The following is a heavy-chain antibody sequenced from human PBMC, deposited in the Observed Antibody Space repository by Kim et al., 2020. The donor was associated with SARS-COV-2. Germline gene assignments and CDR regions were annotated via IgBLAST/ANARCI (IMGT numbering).Heavy chain of an antibody. Sequence: SETLSLTCTVSGGSISSGGYYWSWIRQHPGKGLEWIGYIYYSGSTYYNPSLKSRVTISVDTSKNQFSLKLSSVTAADTAVYYCARGIGYCSGGSCYEPYYYYYGMDVWGQGTTVTVSS. V-gene: IGHV4-31*03. CDR3: ARGIGYCSGGSCYEPYYYYYGMDV. J-gene: IGHJ6*02. D-gene: IGHD2-15*01. CDR2: IYYSGST. CDR1: GGSISSGGYY.